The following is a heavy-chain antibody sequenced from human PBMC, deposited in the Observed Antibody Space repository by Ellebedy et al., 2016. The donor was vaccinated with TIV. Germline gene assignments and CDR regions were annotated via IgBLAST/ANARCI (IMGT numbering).Heavy chain of an antibody. D-gene: IGHD6-19*01. V-gene: IGHV1-18*04. CDR1: AYTFTSYG. CDR3: ARSYSSGWVNSPPNRLDP. CDR2: VSVYNGNT. Sequence: AASVMVSCKASAYTFTSYGISWLRQAPGQGLEWTGWVSVYNGNTNYAQKLQGRVTMTTHTSTRTAYMELRSLISDDTAVYYWARSYSSGWVNSPPNRLDPWGQGTLVTVSS. J-gene: IGHJ5*02.